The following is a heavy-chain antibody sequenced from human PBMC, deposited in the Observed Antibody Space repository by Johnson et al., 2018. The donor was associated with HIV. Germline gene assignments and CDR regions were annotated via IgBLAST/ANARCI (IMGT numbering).Heavy chain of an antibody. Sequence: VQLVESGGGVVRPGGSLRLSCAASGFPSDDYGMSWVRQADGQGVEWVAGINWNGGHTNYDGPVKGRFTISRVGGKNCLFLQMDSLRAEDTALYYWARDPSTQYSRLTGDFGAFDIWCQGTMVTVST. CDR3: ARDPSTQYSRLTGDFGAFDI. D-gene: IGHD7-27*01. J-gene: IGHJ3*02. CDR2: INWNGGHT. V-gene: IGHV3-20*04. CDR1: GFPSDDYG.